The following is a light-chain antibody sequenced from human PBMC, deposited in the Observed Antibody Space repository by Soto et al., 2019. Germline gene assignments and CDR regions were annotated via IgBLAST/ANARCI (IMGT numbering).Light chain of an antibody. Sequence: DIVLTQSPLSLPVTLGQPASLSGRSSESRLHSGGNTYLSWLHQRPGQPPRLLIYQISERLSGVPDRFSGSGAGTNFTLRISRVEAEDVGIFFCMQSSQLRTFGQGTKVDIK. V-gene: IGKV2-24*01. CDR1: ESRLHSGGNTY. CDR2: QIS. CDR3: MQSSQLRT. J-gene: IGKJ1*01.